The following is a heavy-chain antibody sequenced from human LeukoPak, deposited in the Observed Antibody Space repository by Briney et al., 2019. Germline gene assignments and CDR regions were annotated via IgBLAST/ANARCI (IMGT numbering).Heavy chain of an antibody. J-gene: IGHJ3*02. V-gene: IGHV3-9*01. D-gene: IGHD2-15*01. CDR3: AKDLRDGGNPGSAFDI. CDR1: GFTFDDYA. CDR2: ISWNSGSI. Sequence: GRSLRLSCAASGFTFDDYAMHWVRQAPGKGLEGVSGISWNSGSIDYADSVKGRFTISRDNAKNSLYLQMNSLRAEDTALYYCAKDLRDGGNPGSAFDIWGQGTMVTVSS.